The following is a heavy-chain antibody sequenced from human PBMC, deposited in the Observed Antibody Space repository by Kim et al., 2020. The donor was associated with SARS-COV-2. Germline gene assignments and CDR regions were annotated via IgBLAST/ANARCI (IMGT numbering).Heavy chain of an antibody. CDR1: GYTFTSYG. D-gene: IGHD2-2*01. CDR3: ARDRGRYQLLQLDP. J-gene: IGHJ5*02. CDR2: INAYNGNT. V-gene: IGHV1-18*01. Sequence: ASVKVSCKTSGYTFTSYGITWVRQAPGQGLEWMGWINAYNGNTNYAQKFQGRVTMSTDTFTNTVYMELGNLRSDDTAVYYCARDRGRYQLLQLDPWGQGTLVSVSS.